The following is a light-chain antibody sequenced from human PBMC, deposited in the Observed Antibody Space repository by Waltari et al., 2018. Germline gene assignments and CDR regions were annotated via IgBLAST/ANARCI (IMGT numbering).Light chain of an antibody. Sequence: QSALTQPRSVSGSPGQSVTISCPGTSSDVGGYNYVPWYQQHPGKAPKLMIYDVSRWSSVGPDRFSGSKSGNTASLAISGLQAEDEADYYCCSYAGSYSWVFGGGTKLTVL. J-gene: IGLJ3*02. CDR3: CSYAGSYSWV. CDR1: SSDVGGYNY. CDR2: DVS. V-gene: IGLV2-11*01.